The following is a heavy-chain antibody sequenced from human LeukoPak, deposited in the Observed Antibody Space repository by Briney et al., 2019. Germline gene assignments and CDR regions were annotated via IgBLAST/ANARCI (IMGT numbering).Heavy chain of an antibody. CDR2: ISDTGST. D-gene: IGHD4/OR15-4a*01. J-gene: IGHJ4*02. CDR1: GGSFSSYL. CDR3: ARAHVLF. Sequence: SETLSLTCSVPGGSFSSYLWSSIRQPPGKGLEWIEYISDTGSTNYNPSLKSRVTISLDTSQNQCSLKVTSVTAAGTAVYYCARAHVLFWGQGTLVTVSS. V-gene: IGHV4-59*01.